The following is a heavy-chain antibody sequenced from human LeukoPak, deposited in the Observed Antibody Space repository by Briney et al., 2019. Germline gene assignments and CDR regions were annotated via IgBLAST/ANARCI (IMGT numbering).Heavy chain of an antibody. J-gene: IGHJ4*02. CDR1: GGSISSYN. D-gene: IGHD6-19*01. Sequence: SETLSLTCTVSGGSISSYNWSWIRQPAGKGLEWIGRIYNSGNTNYNPSLKSRVTMSVDTSKNQFSLKMSSVTAADTAVYYCARGPYTSGWFSLDYWGQGTLVTVSS. V-gene: IGHV4-4*07. CDR3: ARGPYTSGWFSLDY. CDR2: IYNSGNT.